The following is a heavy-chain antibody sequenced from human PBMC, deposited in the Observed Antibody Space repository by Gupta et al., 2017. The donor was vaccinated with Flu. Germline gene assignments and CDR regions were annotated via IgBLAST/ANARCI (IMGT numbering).Heavy chain of an antibody. D-gene: IGHD2-15*01. V-gene: IGHV1-8*01. Sequence: QAQLVQSGAEVKKPGASVRVFCKASGYAFNSFHINWVRQATGHGLEWMGWMNPNNGDADYAQKFQGRVSMTRDTSTNTAYLELRSLSSGYTATYYCARRASSYCSGTSCYCDKWGQGTLVTVSS. CDR1: GYAFNSFH. J-gene: IGHJ4*02. CDR2: MNPNNGDA. CDR3: ARRASSYCSGTSCYCDK.